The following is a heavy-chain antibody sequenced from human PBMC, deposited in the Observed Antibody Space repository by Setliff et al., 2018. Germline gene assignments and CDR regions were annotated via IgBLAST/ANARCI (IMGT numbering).Heavy chain of an antibody. CDR1: GGTFSDYY. CDR3: ARGRNIAARLLDS. Sequence: PSETLSLTCAAYGGTFSDYYWTWIRQPPGKGLEWIGEINHRGSTNYNPSLKSRATISIDTSKDQFSLKLISMSAVDTAVYFCARGRNIAARLLDSWGQGALVTVSS. CDR2: INHRGST. J-gene: IGHJ4*02. D-gene: IGHD6-6*01. V-gene: IGHV4-34*01.